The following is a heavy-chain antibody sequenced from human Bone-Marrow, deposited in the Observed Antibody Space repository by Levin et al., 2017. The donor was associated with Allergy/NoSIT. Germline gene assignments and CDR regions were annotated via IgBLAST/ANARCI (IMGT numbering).Heavy chain of an antibody. CDR1: GFTFSSYN. D-gene: IGHD6-19*01. Sequence: PGGSLRLSCAASGFTFSSYNMNWVRQAPGKGLEWVSFISSSTTTIYNADSVKGRFTISRDNAKNSLYLQMNSLRAEDTAVYYCARAGWSDGFDIWGQGTMVTVSS. J-gene: IGHJ3*02. CDR2: ISSSTTTI. V-gene: IGHV3-48*01. CDR3: ARAGWSDGFDI.